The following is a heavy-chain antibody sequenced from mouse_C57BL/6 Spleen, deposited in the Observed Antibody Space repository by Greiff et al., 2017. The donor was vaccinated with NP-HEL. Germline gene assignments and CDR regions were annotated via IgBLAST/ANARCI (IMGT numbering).Heavy chain of an antibody. J-gene: IGHJ2*01. D-gene: IGHD1-1*01. CDR1: GYSITSGYY. Sequence: DVKLQESGPGLVKPSQSLSLTCSVTGYSITSGYYWNWIRQFPGNKLEWMGYISYDGSNNYNPSLKNRISITRDTSKNQFFLKLNSVTTEDTATYYCARDSSYYYGSSYLDYWGQGTTLTVSS. CDR2: ISYDGSN. V-gene: IGHV3-6*01. CDR3: ARDSSYYYGSSYLDY.